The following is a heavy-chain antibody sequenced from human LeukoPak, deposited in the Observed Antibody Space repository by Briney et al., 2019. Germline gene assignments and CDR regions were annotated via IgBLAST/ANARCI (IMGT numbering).Heavy chain of an antibody. CDR1: GYTFTSYY. V-gene: IGHV1-2*02. CDR2: INPNSGGT. CDR3: AREWYDYVWGSYRSPKGGWFDP. Sequence: ASVKVSCKAPGYTFTSYYMHWVRQAPGQGLEGMGWINPNSGGTNYAQKFQGRVTMTRDTSISTAYMELSRLRSDDTAVYYCAREWYDYVWGSYRSPKGGWFDPWGQGTLVTVSS. J-gene: IGHJ5*02. D-gene: IGHD3-16*02.